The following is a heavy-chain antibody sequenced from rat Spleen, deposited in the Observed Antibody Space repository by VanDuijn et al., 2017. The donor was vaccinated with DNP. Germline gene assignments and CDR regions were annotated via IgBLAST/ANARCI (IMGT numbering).Heavy chain of an antibody. Sequence: EVQLVESGGGLVQPGRSLKLSCAASGFTFSNYGMAWVRQAPTKGLEWVATISYDGSSTYYRDSVKGRFTISRDNAKSTLYLQMDSLRSEDTATDYCARQEPSSLDYWGQGVMVTVSS. CDR3: ARQEPSSLDY. D-gene: IGHD1-2*01. CDR2: ISYDGSST. CDR1: GFTFSNYG. J-gene: IGHJ2*01. V-gene: IGHV5-29*01.